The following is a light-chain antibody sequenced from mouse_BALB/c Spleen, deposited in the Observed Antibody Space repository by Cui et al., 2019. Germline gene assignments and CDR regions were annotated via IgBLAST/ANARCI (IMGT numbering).Light chain of an antibody. V-gene: IGKV3-10*01. J-gene: IGKJ4*01. CDR2: LAS. Sequence: KIVLTQSLASLAVSLGQMATRSCSASERVDSYGNSFVHWYQQRPGQPPQLLIYLASNLASGVPARFSGSGSRIAFTLTIDPVEADDAAIYYCQQHNEYPFTFGSGTKLEIK. CDR3: QQHNEYPFT. CDR1: ERVDSYGNSF.